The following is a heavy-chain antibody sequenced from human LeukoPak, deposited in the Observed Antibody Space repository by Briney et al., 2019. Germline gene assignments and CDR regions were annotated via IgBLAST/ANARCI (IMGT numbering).Heavy chain of an antibody. CDR3: ARAPTMVRAKGGFDY. V-gene: IGHV3-21*01. J-gene: IGHJ4*02. CDR1: ATTFRSNS. Sequence: GGSMRPSCAASATTFRSNSMNWVRQAPGKVHEWVSSISSSSRYIYYTDSVKGRLTISRDNAKNSLYLQMSGLRAEDTAVYYCARAPTMVRAKGGFDYWGQGTLVTVSS. CDR2: ISSSSRYI. D-gene: IGHD3-10*01.